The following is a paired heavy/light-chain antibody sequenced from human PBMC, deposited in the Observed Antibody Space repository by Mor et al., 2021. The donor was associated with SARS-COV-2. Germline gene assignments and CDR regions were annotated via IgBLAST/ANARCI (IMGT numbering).Light chain of an antibody. J-gene: IGKJ5*01. CDR1: QSLLHNNKYNY. V-gene: IGKV2-28*01. CDR3: MQAPQTPRSIT. CDR2: LGS. Sequence: DIVLTQSPLSLPVTPGEPASISCRSSQSLLHNNKYNYLDWYVQKPGQSPQLLIYLGSNRASGVPDRFSGSGSGTDFTLKISRVEAEDVGVYYCMQAPQTPRSITFGQGTRLEIK.
Heavy chain of an antibody. D-gene: IGHD4-17*01. CDR3: ARDSVPTPYLNFDF. Sequence: VQLVESGGGLVQPGGSLRLSCTASGFTFSDHWISWVRQAPGKGLEWVANIKYDGTEKYYVDSVKGRFTISRDNAKNSLYLQMNSLRAEDTAVYYCARDSVPTPYLNFDFWGQGTLVTVSS. V-gene: IGHV3-7*03. J-gene: IGHJ4*02. CDR1: GFTFSDHW. CDR2: IKYDGTEK.